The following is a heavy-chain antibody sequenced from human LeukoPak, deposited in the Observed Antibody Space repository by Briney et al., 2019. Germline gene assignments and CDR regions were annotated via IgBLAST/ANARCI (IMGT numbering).Heavy chain of an antibody. Sequence: GGSLRLSCAASGFTFSNYWMHWVRQDPGKGLVWVSYINPDGSNTNYADSVKGRFTISRDNAKNSLYLQMNSLRAEDTAVYYCAREDTAMVTGERDYYYYYMDVWGKGTTVTISS. CDR3: AREDTAMVTGERDYYYYYMDV. D-gene: IGHD5-18*01. J-gene: IGHJ6*03. CDR1: GFTFSNYW. V-gene: IGHV3-74*01. CDR2: INPDGSNT.